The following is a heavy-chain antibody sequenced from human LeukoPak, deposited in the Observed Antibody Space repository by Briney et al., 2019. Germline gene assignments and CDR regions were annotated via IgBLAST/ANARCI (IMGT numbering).Heavy chain of an antibody. CDR1: GFTFSSYA. CDR2: ISYDGSNK. J-gene: IGHJ3*02. D-gene: IGHD1-26*01. V-gene: IGHV3-30-3*01. Sequence: GSLRLSCAASGFTFSSYAVHWVRQAPGKGLEWVAVISYDGSNKYYADPVKGRFTISRDNSKNTLYLQMNSLRAEDTAVYYCARAGSGSYFAFDIWGQGTMVTVSS. CDR3: ARAGSGSYFAFDI.